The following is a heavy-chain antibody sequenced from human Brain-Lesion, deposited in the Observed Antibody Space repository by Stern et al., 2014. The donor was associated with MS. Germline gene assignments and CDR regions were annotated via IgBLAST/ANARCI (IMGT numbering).Heavy chain of an antibody. V-gene: IGHV3-7*01. CDR1: GFTFSSYW. D-gene: IGHD2-15*01. CDR3: ARGSDT. J-gene: IGHJ5*02. Sequence: VQSGGSLRLSCVASGFTFSSYWMNWVRQAPGKGLEWVANIKEDGSETYYVDSVKGRFTISRDNAKNSLYLQMNSLRAEDTAVYYCARGSDTWGQGTLVTVSS. CDR2: IKEDGSET.